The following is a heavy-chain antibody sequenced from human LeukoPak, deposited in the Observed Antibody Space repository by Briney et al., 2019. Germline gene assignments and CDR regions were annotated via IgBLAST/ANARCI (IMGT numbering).Heavy chain of an antibody. Sequence: GGSLRLSCAASGFTFSSYSMNWVRQAPGKGLEWVSSISSSSSYIYYADSVKGRFTISRDNAKNSLYLQMNSLRAEDTAVYYCARDREPSYGYPWDYWGQGTLVTVSS. V-gene: IGHV3-21*01. CDR2: ISSSSSYI. CDR1: GFTFSSYS. CDR3: ARDREPSYGYPWDY. D-gene: IGHD5-18*01. J-gene: IGHJ4*02.